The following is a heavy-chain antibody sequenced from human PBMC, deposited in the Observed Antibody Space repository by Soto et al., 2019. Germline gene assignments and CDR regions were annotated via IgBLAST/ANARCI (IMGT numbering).Heavy chain of an antibody. D-gene: IGHD3-22*01. J-gene: IGHJ6*04. CDR3: TRLIASVDYYGMDV. V-gene: IGHV3-73*01. CDR1: GFTFSGSA. Sequence: GLSLRLSCAASGFTFSGSAMHWVRQASGKGLEWVGRIRSKANSYATAYAASVKGRFTISRDDSKNTAYMQMNSLKTEDTAVYYCTRLIASVDYYGMDVWGKGSTVTVS. CDR2: IRSKANSYAT.